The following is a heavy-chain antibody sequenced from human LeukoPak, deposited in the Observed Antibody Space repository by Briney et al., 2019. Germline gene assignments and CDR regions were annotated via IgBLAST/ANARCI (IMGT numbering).Heavy chain of an antibody. CDR3: ARDRGYYDSSGYSRLGWYFDL. V-gene: IGHV1-46*01. CDR1: GYTFTSYY. Sequence: APVKLSCKASGYTFTSYYMHWVRQAPGQGLEWMGIINPSGGSTSYAQKFQGRVTMTRDTYTSTVYMELSSLRSEDTAVYYCARDRGYYDSSGYSRLGWYFDLWGRGTLV. CDR2: INPSGGST. D-gene: IGHD3-22*01. J-gene: IGHJ2*01.